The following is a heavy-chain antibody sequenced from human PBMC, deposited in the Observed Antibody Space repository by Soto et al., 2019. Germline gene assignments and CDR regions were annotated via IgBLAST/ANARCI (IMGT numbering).Heavy chain of an antibody. V-gene: IGHV1-69*01. D-gene: IGHD2-2*01. CDR1: GGTFSSYA. CDR3: ARSQGSSTSLEIYYYYYYGMDV. Sequence: QVQLVQSGAEVKKPGSSVKVSCKASGGTFSSYAISWVRQAPGPGLEWMGGIIPISGTANYAQKFQGRVTITADESTSTAYMELSSLRSEDTAVYYCARSQGSSTSLEIYYYYYYGMDVWGQGTTVTVSS. CDR2: IIPISGTA. J-gene: IGHJ6*02.